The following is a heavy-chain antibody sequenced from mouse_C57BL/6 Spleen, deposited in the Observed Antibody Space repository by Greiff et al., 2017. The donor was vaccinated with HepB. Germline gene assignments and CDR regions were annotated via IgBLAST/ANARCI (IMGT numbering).Heavy chain of an antibody. CDR1: GFTFSDYG. CDR2: ISSGSSTI. J-gene: IGHJ1*03. V-gene: IGHV5-17*01. CDR3: ARTGIYYGSSYGYFDV. Sequence: EVQGVESGGGLVKPGGSLKLSCAASGFTFSDYGMHWVRQAPEKGLEWVAYISSGSSTIYYADTVKGRFTISRDNAKNTLFLQMTSLRSEDTAMYYCARTGIYYGSSYGYFDVWGTGTTVTVSS. D-gene: IGHD1-1*01.